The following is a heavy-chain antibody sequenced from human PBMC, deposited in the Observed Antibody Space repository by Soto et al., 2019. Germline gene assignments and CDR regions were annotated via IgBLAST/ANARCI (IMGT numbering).Heavy chain of an antibody. Sequence: EVLLLESGGGLVQPGGSLRLSCAASGFTFSSYAVSWVRQAPGKGLEWVSSISSSAGSTYYADSVKGRFTISRDNPKNTMYLQMDSLRAEDTALYYCAKGGLEDYDFWSGYYVKYFDHWGQGTLVTVSS. J-gene: IGHJ4*02. V-gene: IGHV3-23*01. CDR3: AKGGLEDYDFWSGYYVKYFDH. CDR1: GFTFSSYA. D-gene: IGHD3-3*01. CDR2: ISSSAGST.